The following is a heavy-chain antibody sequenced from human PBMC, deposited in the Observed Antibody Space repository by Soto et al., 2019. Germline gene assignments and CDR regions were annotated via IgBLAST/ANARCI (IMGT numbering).Heavy chain of an antibody. CDR3: TRDLNGGNPFDH. D-gene: IGHD2-8*01. CDR2: IDPGSGKA. CDR1: GYTLTNYA. Sequence: QVQLVQSGAEVKKPGASVRVSCKPSGYTLTNYAIHWVRQAAGQSLEWLAWIDPGSGKATYSQKVQGRIIVSRDNSASTFYMDLSSLTSEDTAVHFCTRDLNGGNPFDHWGQGVLVTVSS. V-gene: IGHV1-3*01. J-gene: IGHJ4*02.